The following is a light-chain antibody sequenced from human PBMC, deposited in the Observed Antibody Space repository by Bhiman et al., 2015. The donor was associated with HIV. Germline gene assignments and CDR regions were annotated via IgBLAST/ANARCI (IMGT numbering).Light chain of an antibody. CDR1: SSNIGNNY. Sequence: QSVLTQPPSVSAAPGQKVTISCSGSSSNIGNNYVSWYQQLPGTAPKLLMYENNKRPSGIRDRFSGSKSGTSASLAITGLQAEDEADYYCQSYDSSLSTSVFGGGTKLTVL. V-gene: IGLV1-51*02. J-gene: IGLJ3*02. CDR2: ENN. CDR3: QSYDSSLSTSV.